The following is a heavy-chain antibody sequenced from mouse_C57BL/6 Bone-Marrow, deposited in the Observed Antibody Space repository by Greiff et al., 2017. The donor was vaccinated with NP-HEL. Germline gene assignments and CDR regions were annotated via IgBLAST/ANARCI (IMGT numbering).Heavy chain of an antibody. CDR3: ARGEAYYGIPWFAY. CDR1: GFSLTSYG. J-gene: IGHJ3*01. V-gene: IGHV2-6*01. CDR2: IWGVGST. D-gene: IGHD2-10*01. Sequence: VKLQESGPGLVAPSQRLSITCTVSGFSLTSYGVDWVRQSPGKGLEWLGVIWGVGSTNYNSALKSRLSISKDNSKSQVFLKMNSLQTDDTAMYYCARGEAYYGIPWFAYWGQGTLVTVSA.